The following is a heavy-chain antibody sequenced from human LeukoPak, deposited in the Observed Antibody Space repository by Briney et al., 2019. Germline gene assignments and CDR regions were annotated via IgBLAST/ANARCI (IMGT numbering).Heavy chain of an antibody. Sequence: GGSLRLSCAASGFTFSNYAFSWVRQVPGKGLEWVSGIVGSGGSIYYADSVKGRFTISRDNSKNTLYLQMNSLRAEDTAVYYCAKDHYSGAGSYYDVPTIDYWGQGTLVTVSS. J-gene: IGHJ4*02. CDR2: IVGSGGSI. D-gene: IGHD3-10*01. CDR3: AKDHYSGAGSYYDVPTIDY. V-gene: IGHV3-23*01. CDR1: GFTFSNYA.